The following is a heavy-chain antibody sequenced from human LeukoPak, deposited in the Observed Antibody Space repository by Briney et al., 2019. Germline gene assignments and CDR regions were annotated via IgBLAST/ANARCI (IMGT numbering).Heavy chain of an antibody. V-gene: IGHV1-46*01. J-gene: IGHJ3*02. CDR1: EYTFTSYY. CDR2: INPSGGST. Sequence: GASVKVSCKASEYTFTSYYMHWVRQAPGQGLEWMGIINPSGGSTSYAQKFQGRVTMTRDMSTSTGYMELSSLRSEDTAVYYCASPIPTLPDYHEAAFDIWGQGTMVTVSS. CDR3: ASPIPTLPDYHEAAFDI. D-gene: IGHD3-22*01.